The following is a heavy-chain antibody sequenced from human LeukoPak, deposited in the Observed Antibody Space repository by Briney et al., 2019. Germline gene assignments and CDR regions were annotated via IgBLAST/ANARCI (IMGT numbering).Heavy chain of an antibody. J-gene: IGHJ3*02. CDR2: IGFDVSKI. CDR1: GFSFSSYL. V-gene: IGHV3-33*01. D-gene: IGHD2-15*01. CDR3: ARERQENCNDASCPETLDT. Sequence: GRSLRLSCAASGFSFSSYLMHWVRQAPGKGLEWVALIGFDVSKIYYADSVKGRFTISRDNSKNTLYLQMNSRRDEDTAVYCGARERQENCNDASCPETLDTWGHGTLVTISS.